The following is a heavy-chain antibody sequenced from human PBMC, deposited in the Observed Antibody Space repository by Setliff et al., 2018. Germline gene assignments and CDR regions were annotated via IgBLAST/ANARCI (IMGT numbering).Heavy chain of an antibody. V-gene: IGHV1-18*01. Sequence: ASVKVSCKASGYSFPSYGISWVRQAPGQGLEWMGWISAYNGFIIYAQMFQGRVIMTTDTSTSTAYMELRSLRSDDTAVYYCARDRPMVVVADNLALFDYWGRGTLVTVSS. J-gene: IGHJ4*02. D-gene: IGHD2-15*01. CDR3: ARDRPMVVVADNLALFDY. CDR2: ISAYNGFI. CDR1: GYSFPSYG.